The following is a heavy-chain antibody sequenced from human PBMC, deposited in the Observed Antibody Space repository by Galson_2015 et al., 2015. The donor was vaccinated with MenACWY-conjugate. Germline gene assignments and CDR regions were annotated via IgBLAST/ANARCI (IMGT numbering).Heavy chain of an antibody. V-gene: IGHV3-23*01. Sequence: SLRISCAAYGFTFSTYAMRWVRQAPGKGLEWVSSITDSGGSTYYADSVKGRFSISRDNSKNTLYLQMDSLRAEDTAVYYCARRTYSMDVWGQGTTVTVSS. CDR3: ARRTYSMDV. D-gene: IGHD2-21*01. CDR2: ITDSGGST. CDR1: GFTFSTYA. J-gene: IGHJ6*02.